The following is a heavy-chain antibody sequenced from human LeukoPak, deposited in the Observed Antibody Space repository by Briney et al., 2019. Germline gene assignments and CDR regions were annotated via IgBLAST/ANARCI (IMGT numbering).Heavy chain of an antibody. Sequence: SETLSLTCTVSGGSISSYYWSWIRQPPGKGLEWIGYIYYSGSTNDNPSLKSRVTISVDTSKNQFSLKLSSVTAADTAVYYCARVGYYDSSGYHDAFDIWGQGTMVTVSS. CDR2: IYYSGST. CDR3: ARVGYYDSSGYHDAFDI. V-gene: IGHV4-59*01. J-gene: IGHJ3*02. D-gene: IGHD3-22*01. CDR1: GGSISSYY.